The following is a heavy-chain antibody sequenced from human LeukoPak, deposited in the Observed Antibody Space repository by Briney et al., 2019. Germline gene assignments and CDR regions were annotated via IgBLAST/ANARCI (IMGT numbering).Heavy chain of an antibody. D-gene: IGHD3-10*01. CDR2: ISSNGGST. CDR1: GFTFSSYA. Sequence: GGSLRLSCSASGFTFSSYAMHWVRQAPGKGLKYVSAISSNGGSTYYADSVTGRFTISRDNSKNTLYPQMSSLRAEDTAVYYCVKVGVLWFGELSYFDYWGQGTLVTVSS. CDR3: VKVGVLWFGELSYFDY. V-gene: IGHV3-64D*06. J-gene: IGHJ4*02.